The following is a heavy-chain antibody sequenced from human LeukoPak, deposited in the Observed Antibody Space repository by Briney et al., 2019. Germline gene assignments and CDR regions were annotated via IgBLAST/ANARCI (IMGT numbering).Heavy chain of an antibody. D-gene: IGHD3-10*01. CDR3: AKDRGYGSGSPDY. J-gene: IGHJ4*02. CDR1: GFTFSSYG. V-gene: IGHV3-23*01. CDR2: ISGSGGST. Sequence: GGSLRLSCAASGFTFSSYGMSWVRQAPGKGLEWVSAISGSGGSTYYADSVKGRFTISRDNSKNTLYLQMNSLRAEDTAVYYCAKDRGYGSGSPDYWGQGTLVTVSS.